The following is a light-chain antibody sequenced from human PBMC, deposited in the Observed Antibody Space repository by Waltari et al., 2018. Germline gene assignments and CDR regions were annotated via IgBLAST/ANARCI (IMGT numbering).Light chain of an antibody. CDR1: QGIGNS. CDR3: QQYYSTPGT. J-gene: IGKJ1*01. Sequence: DIQMPQSPSSLSASVGDRVTITCRASQGIGNSLAWYQQKPGKAPNPLLYAASRLESGVPSRVSGSGSGTDYTLTISSLQPEDFATYYCQQYYSTPGTFGQGTKVEIK. CDR2: AAS. V-gene: IGKV1-NL1*01.